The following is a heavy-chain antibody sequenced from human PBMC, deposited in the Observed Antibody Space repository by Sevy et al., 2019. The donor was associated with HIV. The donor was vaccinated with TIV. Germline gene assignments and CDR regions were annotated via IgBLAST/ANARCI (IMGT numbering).Heavy chain of an antibody. CDR3: AREGCSRPHDY. V-gene: IGHV3-23*01. D-gene: IGHD2-8*01. CDR2: LSFGCGKI. CDR1: GFTFYEYS. J-gene: IGHJ4*02. Sequence: GGSLRLSCTASGFTFYEYSMSWIRQAPGKGLEWVATLSFGCGKINYADSVKGRFTISRDNSKNSFYLQMDNLRVEDTALYYCAREGCSRPHDYWGQGTRVTVSS.